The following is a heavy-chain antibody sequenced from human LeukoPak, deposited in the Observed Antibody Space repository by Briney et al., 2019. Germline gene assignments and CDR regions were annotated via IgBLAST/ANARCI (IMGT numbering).Heavy chain of an antibody. CDR3: ARDKGGFLYFGEYDP. V-gene: IGHV4-59*01. CDR2: IYYSGST. Sequence: SETLSPTCTVSGGSISSYYWSWIRQPPGKGLEWIGYIYYSGSTNYNPSLKSRVTISVDTSKNQFSLKLSSVTAADTAVYYCARDKGGFLYFGEYDPWGQGTLVTVSS. J-gene: IGHJ5*02. CDR1: GGSISSYY. D-gene: IGHD3-10*01.